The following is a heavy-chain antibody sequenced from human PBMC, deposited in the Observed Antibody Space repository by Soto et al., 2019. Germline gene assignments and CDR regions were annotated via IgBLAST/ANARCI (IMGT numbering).Heavy chain of an antibody. Sequence: QVQRQQWGAGLLKPSETLSLTCAVYGGSFSGYYWSWIRQPPGKGLEWIGEINHSGSTNYNPSLKSRVTISVDTSKNQFSLKLSSVTAADTAVYYCARGPFYCSGGSCYPIYFDYWGQGTLVTVSS. D-gene: IGHD2-15*01. CDR3: ARGPFYCSGGSCYPIYFDY. J-gene: IGHJ4*02. V-gene: IGHV4-34*01. CDR2: INHSGST. CDR1: GGSFSGYY.